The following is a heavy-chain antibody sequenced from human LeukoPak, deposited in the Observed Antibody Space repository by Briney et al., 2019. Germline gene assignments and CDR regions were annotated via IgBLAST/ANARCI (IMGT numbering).Heavy chain of an antibody. CDR3: ARGICSSASCYTPGAFDI. V-gene: IGHV4-4*07. J-gene: IGHJ3*02. CDR1: GGSISNSY. CDR2: IHTSGST. D-gene: IGHD2-2*02. Sequence: SETLSLTCTVSGGSISNSYWSWIRQPAGKGLEWIGRIHTSGSTNYNPSLKSRVTMSVDTSKNQFSLKLSSVTAADTAVYYCARGICSSASCYTPGAFDIWGQGTMVTVSS.